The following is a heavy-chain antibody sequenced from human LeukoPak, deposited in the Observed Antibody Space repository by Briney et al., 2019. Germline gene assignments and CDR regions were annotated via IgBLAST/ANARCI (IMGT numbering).Heavy chain of an antibody. CDR1: GYTFTSYY. CDR2: INPSGGST. V-gene: IGHV1-46*01. CDR3: ARVPSGGNKFDP. Sequence: ASVKVSCKASGYTFTSYYMHWVRQAPGQGREWMGIINPSGGSTSYAQKFQGRVTMTRNTSISTAYMELSSLRSEDTAVYYCARVPSGGNKFDPWGQGTLVTVSS. D-gene: IGHD6-25*01. J-gene: IGHJ5*02.